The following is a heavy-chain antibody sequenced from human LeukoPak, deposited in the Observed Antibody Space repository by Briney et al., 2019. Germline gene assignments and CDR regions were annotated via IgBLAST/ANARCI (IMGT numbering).Heavy chain of an antibody. CDR3: ARGSAYYDFWSGYYTDDYYYYYMDV. J-gene: IGHJ6*03. D-gene: IGHD3-3*01. V-gene: IGHV4-59*01. CDR1: GGSISSYY. CDR2: IYYSGST. Sequence: SETLSLTCTDPGGSISSYYWSWIRPPPREGLERIWYIYYSGSTNYNPSPKSRVTISVDTSKSQFSLKLSSVTAADTVVYYCARGSAYYDFWSGYYTDDYYYYYMDVWGKGTTVTVSS.